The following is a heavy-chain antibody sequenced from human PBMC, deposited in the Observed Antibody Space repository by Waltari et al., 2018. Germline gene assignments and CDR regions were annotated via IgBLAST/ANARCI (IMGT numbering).Heavy chain of an antibody. V-gene: IGHV3-30*18. D-gene: IGHD6-13*01. CDR1: GFTFSSYG. J-gene: IGHJ5*02. CDR2: IWYDGSNK. Sequence: QVQLVESGGGVVQPGRSLRLSCAASGFTFSSYGMHWVRQAPGKGLEWVAVIWYDGSNKYYADSVKGQFTISRDNSKNTLYLQMNSLRAEDTAMYYCAKGPGAAAAYNWFDPWGQGTLVTVSS. CDR3: AKGPGAAAAYNWFDP.